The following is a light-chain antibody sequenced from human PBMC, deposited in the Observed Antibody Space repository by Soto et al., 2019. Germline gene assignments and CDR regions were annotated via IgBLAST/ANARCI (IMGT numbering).Light chain of an antibody. V-gene: IGLV2-14*01. J-gene: IGLJ1*01. CDR1: SSDVGIYNY. CDR3: NSYVAGGLYV. CDR2: DVS. Sequence: QSVLTQPASVSGSPGQSITISCTGTSSDVGIYNYVSWYQQHPGKAPKLVIYDVSNRPSGVSGRFSGSKSGNTASLTISGLQAENEADYYCNSYVAGGLYVFGSGTKLTVL.